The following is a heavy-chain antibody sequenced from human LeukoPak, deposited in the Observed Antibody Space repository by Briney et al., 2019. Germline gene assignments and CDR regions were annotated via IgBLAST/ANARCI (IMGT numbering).Heavy chain of an antibody. J-gene: IGHJ6*03. CDR1: GYTFTTYG. CDR3: ANSSFQDYYYMDV. Sequence: APVKVSCKASGYTFTTYGISWVRQAPGQGLEWMGWISAYNGNTNYAQKFQGRVTMTTDTSTSTAYMELRSLRSDDTAVYYCANSSFQDYYYMDVWGKGTTVAVSS. CDR2: ISAYNGNT. D-gene: IGHD6-6*01. V-gene: IGHV1-18*01.